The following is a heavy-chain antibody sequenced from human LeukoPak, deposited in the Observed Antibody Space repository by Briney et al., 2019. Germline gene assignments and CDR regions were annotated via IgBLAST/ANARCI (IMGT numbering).Heavy chain of an antibody. CDR1: GGTFSSYA. Sequence: ASVKVSCKASGGTFSSYAISWVRQAPGQGLEWMGRIIPILGIANYAQKFQGRVTITADKSTSTAYMELSSLRSEDTAVYYCARGSLASYLHLGYYYGMDVWGQGTTVTVSS. CDR2: IIPILGIA. V-gene: IGHV1-69*04. CDR3: ARGSLASYLHLGYYYGMDV. J-gene: IGHJ6*02. D-gene: IGHD1-26*01.